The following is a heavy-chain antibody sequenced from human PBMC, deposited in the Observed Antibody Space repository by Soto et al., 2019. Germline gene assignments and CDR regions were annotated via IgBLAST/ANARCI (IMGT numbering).Heavy chain of an antibody. CDR3: ARDRGYSGYDYYYYYMDV. V-gene: IGHV4-34*01. Sequence: SETLSLTCAVYGGSFSGYYWSWIRQPPGKGLEWIVEINHSGSTNYNPSLKSRVTISVDTSKNQFSLKLSSVTAADTAVYYCARDRGYSGYDYYYYYMDVWGKGTTVTVSS. D-gene: IGHD5-12*01. CDR1: GGSFSGYY. CDR2: INHSGST. J-gene: IGHJ6*03.